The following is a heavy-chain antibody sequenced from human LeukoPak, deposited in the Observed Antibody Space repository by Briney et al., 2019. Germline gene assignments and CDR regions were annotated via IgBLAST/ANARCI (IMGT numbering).Heavy chain of an antibody. CDR2: IYHSGST. CDR3: ARAKPPPTYYDFWSGYYYGMDV. CDR1: GGSFSGYY. D-gene: IGHD3-3*01. V-gene: IGHV4-34*01. Sequence: PSETLSLTCAVYGGSFSGYYWSWIRQPPGKGLEWIGEIYHSGSTNYNPSLKSRVTISVDKSKNQFSLKLSSVTAADTAVYYCARAKPPPTYYDFWSGYYYGMDVWGQGTTVTVSS. J-gene: IGHJ6*02.